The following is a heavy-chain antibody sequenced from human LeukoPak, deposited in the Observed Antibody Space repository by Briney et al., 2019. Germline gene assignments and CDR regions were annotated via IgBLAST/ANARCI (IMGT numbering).Heavy chain of an antibody. CDR1: GFTFSSYA. Sequence: GGSLRLSCAASGFTFSSYAMSWVRQAPGKGLEWVSAISCSGGSTYYADSVKGRFTISRDNSKNTLYLQMNSLRAEDTAVYYCAKDPDLYDFWSGYKFDYWGQGRLVTVSS. CDR2: ISCSGGST. CDR3: AKDPDLYDFWSGYKFDY. D-gene: IGHD3-3*01. J-gene: IGHJ4*02. V-gene: IGHV3-23*01.